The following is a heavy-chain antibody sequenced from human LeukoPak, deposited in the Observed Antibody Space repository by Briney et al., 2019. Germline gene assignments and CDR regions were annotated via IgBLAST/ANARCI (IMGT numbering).Heavy chain of an antibody. CDR1: GFTFSSYW. CDR3: AREGEQQLVRELYYFDY. J-gene: IGHJ4*02. V-gene: IGHV3-7*01. CDR2: IKQDGSEK. D-gene: IGHD6-13*01. Sequence: PGRSLRLSFAASGFTFSSYWMSWVRQAPGKGLEWVANIKQDGSEKYFVDSVKVRFTISRVNAKNSLYLQMNSLRAEDTGVYYCAREGEQQLVRELYYFDYWGQGTLVTVSS.